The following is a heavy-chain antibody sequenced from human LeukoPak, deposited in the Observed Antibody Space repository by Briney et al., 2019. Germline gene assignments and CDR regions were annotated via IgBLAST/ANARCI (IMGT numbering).Heavy chain of an antibody. CDR3: ARNQPDDYGDYDGWFDP. Sequence: TGRSLRLSCAASGFTFSSYAMHWVRQAPGKGLEWVAVISYDGSNKYYADSVKGRFTISRDSSKNTLYLQMNSLRAEDTAVYYCARNQPDDYGDYDGWFDPWGQGTLVTVSS. CDR2: ISYDGSNK. V-gene: IGHV3-30-3*01. J-gene: IGHJ5*02. CDR1: GFTFSSYA. D-gene: IGHD4-17*01.